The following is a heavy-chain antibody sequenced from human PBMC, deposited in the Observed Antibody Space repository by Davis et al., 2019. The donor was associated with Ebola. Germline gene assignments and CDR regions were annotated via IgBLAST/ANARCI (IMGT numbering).Heavy chain of an antibody. CDR2: INHSGDSI. CDR1: GFTFSDYY. V-gene: IGHV3-11*01. D-gene: IGHD6-6*01. J-gene: IGHJ4*02. CDR3: ARNSAPPDY. Sequence: GESLKISCAASGFTFSDYYMSWVRQAPGKGLEWISCINHSGDSIFYADFVKGRFTMSRDNAKNFLYLQLGSLRADDTAMYYCARNSAPPDYWGQGALVTVSS.